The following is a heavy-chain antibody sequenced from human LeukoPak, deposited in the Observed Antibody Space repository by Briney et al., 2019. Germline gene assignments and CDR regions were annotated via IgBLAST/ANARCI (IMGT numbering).Heavy chain of an antibody. D-gene: IGHD6-6*01. V-gene: IGHV3-23*01. CDR2: ISGSGGST. J-gene: IGHJ3*02. CDR1: GFTFSSYA. CDR3: AKDLVEYSSSIEGSDAFDI. Sequence: GGSLRLSCAASGFTFSSYAMSWVRQAPGKGLEWVSAISGSGGSTYYADSVKGRFTISRDNSKNTLYLQMNSLRAEDTAVYYCAKDLVEYSSSIEGSDAFDIWGQGTMVTVSS.